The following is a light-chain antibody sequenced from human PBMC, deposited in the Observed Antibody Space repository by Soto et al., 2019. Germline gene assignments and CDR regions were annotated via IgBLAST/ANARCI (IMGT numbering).Light chain of an antibody. Sequence: QSALTQPRSVSGSPGQSVTISCTGTSSDVGDYNYVSWYQQYPGKAPKLVIYDVSKRPSGVPDRFSGSKSGNTASLTISGLQAEDEADYYCCSFAGSYTLWVFGGGTKLIVL. CDR2: DVS. CDR3: CSFAGSYTLWV. V-gene: IGLV2-11*01. CDR1: SSDVGDYNY. J-gene: IGLJ3*02.